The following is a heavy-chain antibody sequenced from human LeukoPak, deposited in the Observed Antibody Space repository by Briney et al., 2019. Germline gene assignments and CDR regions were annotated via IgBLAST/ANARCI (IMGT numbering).Heavy chain of an antibody. Sequence: ASVKVSCKTSGYTFTRYHIHWVRQAPGQGLEWMGAINPSGGTTTYAQNFQGRVTMTRDTSTITVYMELSSLRSDDTAVYYCAREAIFGVVREYYFDYWGREHWSPSP. CDR2: INPSGGTT. CDR3: AREAIFGVVREYYFDY. D-gene: IGHD3-3*01. V-gene: IGHV1-46*01. CDR1: GYTFTRYH. J-gene: IGHJ4*02.